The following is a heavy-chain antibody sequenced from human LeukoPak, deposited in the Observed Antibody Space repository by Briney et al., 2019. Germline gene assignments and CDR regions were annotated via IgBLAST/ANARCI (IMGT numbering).Heavy chain of an antibody. CDR2: IKQDGSEK. D-gene: IGHD2-2*03. CDR1: GFTFSSYW. CDR3: ARGPMDIVVVPAAPNQIKRFDY. J-gene: IGHJ4*02. Sequence: GGSLRLSCAASGFTFSSYWMSWVRQAPGKGLEWVANIKQDGSEKYYVDTVKGRFTISRDNAKNSLYLQMNSLRAEDTAVYYCARGPMDIVVVPAAPNQIKRFDYWGQGTLVTVSS. V-gene: IGHV3-7*01.